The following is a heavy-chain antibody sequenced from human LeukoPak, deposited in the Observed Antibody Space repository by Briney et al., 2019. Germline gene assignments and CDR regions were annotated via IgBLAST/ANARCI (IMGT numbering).Heavy chain of an antibody. D-gene: IGHD2-2*01. V-gene: IGHV4-34*01. CDR2: INHSGST. CDR3: ARDPVVVPAATRHIGGYYGMDV. J-gene: IGHJ6*02. Sequence: PSETLSLTCAVYGGSFSGYYWSWIRQPPGKGLEWIGEINHSGSTNYNPSLKSRVTISVDTSKNQFSLKLSSVTAADTAVYYCARDPVVVPAATRHIGGYYGMDVWGQGTTVTVSS. CDR1: GGSFSGYY.